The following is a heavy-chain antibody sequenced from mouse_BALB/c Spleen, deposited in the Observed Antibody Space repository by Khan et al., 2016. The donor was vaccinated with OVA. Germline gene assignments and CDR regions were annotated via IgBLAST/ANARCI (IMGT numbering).Heavy chain of an antibody. CDR3: ARLTLRLDY. V-gene: IGHV1S137*01. Sequence: VELVESGPELVRPGVSVKISCKGSGYTFTDYGMHWVRQSPAKSLEWIGVITTYSGDTNYNQKFMGKATMTVDKSSSTAYMELARLTSEDSAIYYCARLTLRLDYWGQGTSVTVSS. CDR1: GYTFTDYG. D-gene: IGHD1-1*01. CDR2: ITTYSGDT. J-gene: IGHJ4*01.